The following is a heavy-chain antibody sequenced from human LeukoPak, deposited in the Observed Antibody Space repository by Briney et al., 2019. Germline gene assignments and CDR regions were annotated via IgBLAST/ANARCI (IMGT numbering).Heavy chain of an antibody. D-gene: IGHD5-24*01. V-gene: IGHV3-23*01. CDR1: GFTFNSYA. Sequence: GGSLRLSCAASGFTFNSYAMSWVRQAPGKGLEWVSAISDSGGSTYYVESVKGRFTISRDGSKNTLYLQMNSLRAEDTAIYYCAKDVYNKAFDYWGQGTLVTVSS. CDR3: AKDVYNKAFDY. J-gene: IGHJ4*02. CDR2: ISDSGGST.